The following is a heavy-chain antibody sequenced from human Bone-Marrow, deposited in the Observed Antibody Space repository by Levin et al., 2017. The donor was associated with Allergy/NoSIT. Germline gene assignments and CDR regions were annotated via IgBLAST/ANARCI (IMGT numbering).Heavy chain of an antibody. V-gene: IGHV3-33*01. CDR3: ARAALRFWSGFPYFDY. CDR1: GFNFSNYG. D-gene: IGHD3-3*01. J-gene: IGHJ4*02. CDR2: IWSDGRNQ. Sequence: GESLKISCAASGFNFSNYGMQWVRQAPGKGLEWVAVIWSDGRNQYYADSVKGRFTISRDNSKDMVYLQMNSLRAGDTAVYYCARAALRFWSGFPYFDYWGQGTLVTVSS.